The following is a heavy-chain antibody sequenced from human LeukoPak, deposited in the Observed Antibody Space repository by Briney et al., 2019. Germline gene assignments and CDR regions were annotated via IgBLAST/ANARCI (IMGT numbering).Heavy chain of an antibody. CDR3: ARDSITIFGVDLTGAFDI. J-gene: IGHJ3*02. CDR1: GGTFSSYA. V-gene: IGHV1-69*13. Sequence: SVKVSCKASGGTFSSYAISWVRQAPRQGLEWMGGIIPIFGTANYAQKFQGRVTITADESTSTAYMELSSLRSEDTAVYYCARDSITIFGVDLTGAFDIWGQGTMDTVSS. D-gene: IGHD3-3*01. CDR2: IIPIFGTA.